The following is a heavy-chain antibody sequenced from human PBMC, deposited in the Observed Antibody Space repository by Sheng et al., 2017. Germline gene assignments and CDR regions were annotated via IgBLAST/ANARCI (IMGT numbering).Heavy chain of an antibody. D-gene: IGHD1-1*01. Sequence: EVQLVQSGAEVKKPGESLKISCRGSGYRFTTYWIGWVRQVPGKGLEWMGIIYPGDSDIRYSPSFQGQVTISAXKAISTAYLQWSSLKATDTAMYYCARHGNTFDSLGPRDKWSPSL. CDR3: ARHGNTFDS. J-gene: IGHJ3*01. CDR2: IYPGDSDI. CDR1: GYRFTTYW. V-gene: IGHV5-51*01.